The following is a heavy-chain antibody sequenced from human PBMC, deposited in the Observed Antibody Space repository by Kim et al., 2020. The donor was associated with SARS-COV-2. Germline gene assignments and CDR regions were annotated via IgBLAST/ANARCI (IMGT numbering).Heavy chain of an antibody. J-gene: IGHJ6*02. Sequence: ASVKVSCKASGYTFTSYGISWVRQAPGQGLEWMGWISAYNGNTNYAQKLQGRVTMTTDTSTSTAYMELRSLRSDDTAVYYCARDQSTMVRGVRWGMDVWGQGTTVTVSS. CDR2: ISAYNGNT. D-gene: IGHD3-10*01. V-gene: IGHV1-18*04. CDR1: GYTFTSYG. CDR3: ARDQSTMVRGVRWGMDV.